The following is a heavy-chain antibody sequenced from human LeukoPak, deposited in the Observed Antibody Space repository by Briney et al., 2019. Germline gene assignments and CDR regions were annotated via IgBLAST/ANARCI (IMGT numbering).Heavy chain of an antibody. V-gene: IGHV3-7*03. Sequence: PGGSLRLSCAASGFTFSSYSMNWVRQAPGKGLEWVANIKQDGSEKYYVDSVKGRFTISRDNAKNSLYLQMNSLRAEDTAVYYCAKDRSLEPFGWFDPWGQGTLVTVSS. CDR1: GFTFSSYS. D-gene: IGHD1-1*01. J-gene: IGHJ5*02. CDR2: IKQDGSEK. CDR3: AKDRSLEPFGWFDP.